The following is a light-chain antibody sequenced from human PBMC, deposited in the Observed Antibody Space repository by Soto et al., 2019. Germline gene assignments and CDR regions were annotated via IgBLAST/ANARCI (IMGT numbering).Light chain of an antibody. Sequence: DIQMTQSPSTLSASIGDRVTIACRASQSITTFLAWYQQKPGKAPQILIYDASKLEPGVPSRLSGGASGTEFTLTISSLQPDDFATYYCQQYSTYPLTFGGGTKVDIK. CDR1: QSITTF. V-gene: IGKV1-5*01. CDR2: DAS. J-gene: IGKJ4*01. CDR3: QQYSTYPLT.